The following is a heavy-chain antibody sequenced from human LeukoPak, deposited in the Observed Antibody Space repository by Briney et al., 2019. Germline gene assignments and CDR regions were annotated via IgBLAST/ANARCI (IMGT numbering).Heavy chain of an antibody. J-gene: IGHJ2*01. CDR2: IYYNGIT. CDR3: ARVGRHCSGSSCYRHFDL. CDR1: GGSISPDY. D-gene: IGHD2-15*01. V-gene: IGHV4-59*01. Sequence: SETLSLTCTVSGGSISPDYWSWIRQPPGKGLEWIGYIYYNGITNYNFSLKSRVIISVDTSKNQFSLNLSSVTAADTAVYYCARVGRHCSGSSCYRHFDLWGRGTRVTVSS.